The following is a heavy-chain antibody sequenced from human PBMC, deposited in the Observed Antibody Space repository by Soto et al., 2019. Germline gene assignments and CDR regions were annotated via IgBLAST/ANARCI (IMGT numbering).Heavy chain of an antibody. CDR3: GRCSSTSCHLGADY. CDR1: GFTFSSYA. D-gene: IGHD2-2*01. J-gene: IGHJ4*02. CDR2: ISFDGNNK. Sequence: QVQLVESGGGVVQPGRSLRLSCAASGFTFSSYALHWVRQAPGRGLEWVALISFDGNNKYYANSVKGRFTISRDNSKNTLYLQMSSRRAEDTAVYYCGRCSSTSCHLGADYWGQGTLVTVSS. V-gene: IGHV3-30-3*01.